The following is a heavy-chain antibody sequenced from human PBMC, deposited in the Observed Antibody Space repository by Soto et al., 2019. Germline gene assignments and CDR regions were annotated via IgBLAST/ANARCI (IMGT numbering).Heavy chain of an antibody. D-gene: IGHD3-3*01. Sequence: SETLSLTCAISGDSVSSNSAAWNWIRQSPSRGLEWLGRTYYRSKWYNDYAVSVKSRITINPDTSKNQFSLQLNSVTPEDTAVYYCARGPITIFGVVKYCYYYYGMDVWGQGTTVTVSS. CDR2: TYYRSKWYN. CDR3: ARGPITIFGVVKYCYYYYGMDV. CDR1: GDSVSSNSAA. J-gene: IGHJ6*02. V-gene: IGHV6-1*01.